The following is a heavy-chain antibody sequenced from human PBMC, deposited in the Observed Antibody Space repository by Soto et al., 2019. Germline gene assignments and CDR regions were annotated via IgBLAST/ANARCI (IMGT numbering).Heavy chain of an antibody. V-gene: IGHV4-4*02. Sequence: PSETLSLTCVAPGGSISSSNWWSWVRQPPGKGLEFLVYISYSGGTNYNPSLKSRFTMSVDTSKKQFSLKLRSVTAADTAVYYCVRDGTKTLRDWFDPWGQGSSVTVSS. D-gene: IGHD1-1*01. CDR3: VRDGTKTLRDWFDP. CDR1: GGSISSSNW. J-gene: IGHJ5*02. CDR2: ISYSGGT.